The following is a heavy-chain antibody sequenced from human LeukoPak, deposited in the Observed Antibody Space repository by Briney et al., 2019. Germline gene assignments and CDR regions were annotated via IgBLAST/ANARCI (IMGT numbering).Heavy chain of an antibody. V-gene: IGHV1-18*01. CDR3: AIAWFGELSPYYYYYYMDV. CDR2: ISAYNGNT. D-gene: IGHD3-10*01. J-gene: IGHJ6*03. CDR1: GYTFTSYG. Sequence: ASVKVSCKASGYTFTSYGISWVRQAPGQGLEWMGWISAYNGNTNYAQKLQGRVTMTRDTSTSTAYMELSRLRSDDTAVYYCAIAWFGELSPYYYYYYMDVWGKGTTVTISS.